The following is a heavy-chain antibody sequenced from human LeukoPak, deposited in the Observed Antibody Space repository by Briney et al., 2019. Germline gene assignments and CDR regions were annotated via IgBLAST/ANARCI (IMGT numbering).Heavy chain of an antibody. D-gene: IGHD2-15*01. CDR1: GYTFTGYY. Sequence: ASVKVSCKASGYTFTGYYMHWVRQAPGQGLEWMGWINPNSGGTNYAQKFQGRVTMTRDTSISTAYMELSRLRSDDTAAYYCARGSGYCSGGSCYSFGWFDPWGQGTLVTVSS. V-gene: IGHV1-2*02. CDR2: INPNSGGT. CDR3: ARGSGYCSGGSCYSFGWFDP. J-gene: IGHJ5*02.